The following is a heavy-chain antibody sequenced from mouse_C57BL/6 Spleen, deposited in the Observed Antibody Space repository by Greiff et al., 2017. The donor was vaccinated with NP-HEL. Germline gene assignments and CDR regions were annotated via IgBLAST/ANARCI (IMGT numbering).Heavy chain of an antibody. D-gene: IGHD2-4*01. Sequence: EVQRVESGGGLVKPGGSLKLSCAASGFTFRDYGMHWVRQAPEKGLEWVAYISSGSSTIYYADTVKGRFTISRDNAKNTLFLQMTSLRSEDTAMYYCARNYDYFDYWGQGTTLTVSS. CDR3: ARNYDYFDY. CDR2: ISSGSSTI. V-gene: IGHV5-17*01. CDR1: GFTFRDYG. J-gene: IGHJ2*01.